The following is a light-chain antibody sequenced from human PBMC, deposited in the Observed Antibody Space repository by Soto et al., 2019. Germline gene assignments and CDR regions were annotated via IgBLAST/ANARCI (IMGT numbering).Light chain of an antibody. J-gene: IGKJ4*01. CDR2: GTS. Sequence: EIGLTQSPGTLSLSPGERVTLSCMASQSISNNHLAWYQQKPGQAPRLLIHGTSNRATGIPDRFSGSGSGTDFTLTFSRLEPEDFAVYYCEYYGSSITFGGGTKVDI. CDR1: QSISNNH. V-gene: IGKV3-20*01. CDR3: EYYGSSIT.